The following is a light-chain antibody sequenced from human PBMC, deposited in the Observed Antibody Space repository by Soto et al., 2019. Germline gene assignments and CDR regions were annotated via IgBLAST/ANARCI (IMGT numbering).Light chain of an antibody. Sequence: EIVITQSPGTLSLSPGDTATLSCRASQSLGSDLAWYQHKPGQAPRLLIYGASTRATGIPARISGSGSGTEFTLTISSLQSEDFAVYYCQQYNNWPQTFGQGTKVDI. CDR2: GAS. V-gene: IGKV3-15*01. J-gene: IGKJ1*01. CDR3: QQYNNWPQT. CDR1: QSLGSD.